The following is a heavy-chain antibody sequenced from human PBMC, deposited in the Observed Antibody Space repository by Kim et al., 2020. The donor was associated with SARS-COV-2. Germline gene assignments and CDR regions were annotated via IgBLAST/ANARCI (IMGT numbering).Heavy chain of an antibody. V-gene: IGHV3-23*01. CDR3: ARGPPELGLLTMIAVVVTGVAFDI. Sequence: GGSLRLSCAASGFTFSSYAMSWVRQAPGKGLEWVSGISSSGGSTFYADSVKGRFTVSRDNSENTLYLQMNSLRAEDTAVYYCARGPPELGLLTMIAVVVTGVAFDIWGQGTMVTVSS. CDR2: ISSSGGST. J-gene: IGHJ3*02. CDR1: GFTFSSYA. D-gene: IGHD3-22*01.